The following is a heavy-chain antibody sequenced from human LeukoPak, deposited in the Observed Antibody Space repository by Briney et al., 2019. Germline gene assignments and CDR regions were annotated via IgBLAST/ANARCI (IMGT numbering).Heavy chain of an antibody. V-gene: IGHV1-69*13. Sequence: SVKVSCKASGGTFSSYAISWVRQAPGQGLEWMGGIIPIFGTANYAQKFQGRVTITADESTSTAYMELSSLRSEDTAVYYCARDGYNWNYNWFDPWGQGTLVTVSS. J-gene: IGHJ5*02. CDR1: GGTFSSYA. D-gene: IGHD1-7*01. CDR3: ARDGYNWNYNWFDP. CDR2: IIPIFGTA.